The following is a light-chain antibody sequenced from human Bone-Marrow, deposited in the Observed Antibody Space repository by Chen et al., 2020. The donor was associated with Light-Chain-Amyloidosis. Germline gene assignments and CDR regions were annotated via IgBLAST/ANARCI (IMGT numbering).Light chain of an antibody. CDR3: SSYTRSNTVV. CDR2: DVS. J-gene: IGLJ2*01. CDR1: SSDVGGYKY. V-gene: IGLV2-14*03. Sequence: QSALTQPASVSGSPGQSITISRTGTSSDVGGYKYVSWYQQHPGKAPKVMIYDVSNRPSGVSNRFSGSKSGNTASLTISGLQAEDEAEYFCSSYTRSNTVVFGGGTKLTVL.